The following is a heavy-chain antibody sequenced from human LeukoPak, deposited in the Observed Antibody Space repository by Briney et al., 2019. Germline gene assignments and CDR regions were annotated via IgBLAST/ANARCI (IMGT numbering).Heavy chain of an antibody. J-gene: IGHJ6*02. CDR2: VNHSGST. Sequence: SETLSLTCAVYGGSFSGYFWSWIRQSSGKGLEWIGEVNHSGSTNYNPSLKSRLTISVDTSKNQFSLQLTSVTAADTAVYFCARGDVNNYYNGMDVWGQGTTVTV. CDR1: GGSFSGYF. CDR3: ARGDVNNYYNGMDV. V-gene: IGHV4-34*01.